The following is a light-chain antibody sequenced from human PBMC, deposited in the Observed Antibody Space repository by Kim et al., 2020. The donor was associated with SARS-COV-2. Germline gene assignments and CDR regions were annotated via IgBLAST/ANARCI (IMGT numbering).Light chain of an antibody. CDR3: QQAQSYPLT. J-gene: IGKJ4*01. V-gene: IGKV1D-12*01. CDR1: QAISSW. CDR2: VAS. Sequence: ASGGDRGTRTWRASQAISSWLAWYQQKPGEAPKLLIYVASSLQSGVPSRFSGSGSGTDFTLTINSLEPEDSATYYCQQAQSYPLTFGGGTKVDIK.